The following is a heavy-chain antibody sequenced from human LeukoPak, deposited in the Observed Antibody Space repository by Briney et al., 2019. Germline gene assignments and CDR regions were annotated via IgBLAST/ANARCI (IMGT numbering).Heavy chain of an antibody. V-gene: IGHV3-48*03. CDR2: IISSVSSI. J-gene: IGHJ4*02. D-gene: IGHD3-10*01. Sequence: GGSLRLSCAASGFTFSRYEMKGVRQAPGKGGEGGSYIISSVSSIYYADSLKRRFTLSSNNPNNSLYLQITSLRAEHTAVYYCARDGTTMVRGVIILFPYWGQGTLVTVSS. CDR3: ARDGTTMVRGVIILFPY. CDR1: GFTFSRYE.